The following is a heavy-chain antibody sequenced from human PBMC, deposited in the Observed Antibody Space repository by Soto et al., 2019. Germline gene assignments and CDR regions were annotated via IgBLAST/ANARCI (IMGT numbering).Heavy chain of an antibody. CDR1: DDSIRSYY. CDR3: AREVSRWFGD. V-gene: IGHV4-59*01. CDR2: VYHSGTT. J-gene: IGHJ5*02. Sequence: SETLSLTCTVSDDSIRSYYWSWIRQPPGKGLEWIGYVYHSGTTSYNPSLKSRVTISINTSKNQFSLNLNSVTAPDTAVYYCAREVSRWFGDWGQGTLVTVS.